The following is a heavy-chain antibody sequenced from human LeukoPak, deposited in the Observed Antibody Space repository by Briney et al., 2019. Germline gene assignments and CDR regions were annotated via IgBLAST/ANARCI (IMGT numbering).Heavy chain of an antibody. CDR3: ARLATPGALFDY. CDR2: IYYSGST. D-gene: IGHD1-26*01. Sequence: SSETLSLTCTVSGGSISSYYWSWIRQPPGKGLEWIGYIYYSGSTNYNPSLKSRVTISVDTSKNQFSLKLSSVTAADTAVYYCARLATPGALFDYWGQGTLVTVSS. CDR1: GGSISSYY. V-gene: IGHV4-59*08. J-gene: IGHJ4*02.